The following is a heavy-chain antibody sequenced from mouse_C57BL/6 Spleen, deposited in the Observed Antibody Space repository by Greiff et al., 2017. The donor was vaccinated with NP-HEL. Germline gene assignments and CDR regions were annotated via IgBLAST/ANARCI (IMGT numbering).Heavy chain of an antibody. V-gene: IGHV5-6*01. J-gene: IGHJ3*01. CDR1: GFTFSSYG. Sequence: EVKLVESGGDLVKPGGSLKLSCAASGFTFSSYGMSWVRQTPDKRLEWVATISSGGSYTYYPDSVKGRFTISRDNAKNTLYLQMSSLKSEDTAMYYCARQSYGSSWFAYWGQGTLVTVSA. CDR3: ARQSYGSSWFAY. D-gene: IGHD1-1*01. CDR2: ISSGGSYT.